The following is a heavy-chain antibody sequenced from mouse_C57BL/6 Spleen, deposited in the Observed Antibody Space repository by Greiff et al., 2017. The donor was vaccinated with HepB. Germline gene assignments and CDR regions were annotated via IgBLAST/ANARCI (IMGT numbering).Heavy chain of an antibody. D-gene: IGHD2-14*01. CDR2: ISSGSSTI. CDR1: GFTFSDYG. V-gene: IGHV5-17*01. Sequence: EVQLQESGGGLVKPGGSPKLSCAASGFTFSDYGMHWVRQAPEKGLEWVAYISSGSSTIYYADTVKGRFTISRDNAKNTLFLQMTSLRSEDTAMYYCARPRYSEDYFDYWGQGTTLTVSS. J-gene: IGHJ2*01. CDR3: ARPRYSEDYFDY.